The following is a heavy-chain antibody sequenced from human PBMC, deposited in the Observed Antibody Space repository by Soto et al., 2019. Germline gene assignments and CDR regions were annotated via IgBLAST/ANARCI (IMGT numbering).Heavy chain of an antibody. D-gene: IGHD3-10*01. J-gene: IGHJ6*02. CDR3: ARRITMVRGPYYYYGLDV. CDR1: GFTFSSHA. V-gene: IGHV3-48*02. Sequence: GGSLRLSCAASGFTFSSHAMNWVRQAPGKGQEWVSFISSTSSTKNYADSVKGRFTISRDNAKNSLYRQMSSLRDEDTAVYYCARRITMVRGPYYYYGLDVWGQGTTVTVSS. CDR2: ISSTSSTK.